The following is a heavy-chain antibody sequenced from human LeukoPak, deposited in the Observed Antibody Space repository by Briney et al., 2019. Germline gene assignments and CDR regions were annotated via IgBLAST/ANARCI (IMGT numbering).Heavy chain of an antibody. CDR3: ARVELGNSWFDP. V-gene: IGHV4-59*01. J-gene: IGHJ5*02. CDR2: IYYSGST. CDR1: GGSFSGYY. D-gene: IGHD7-27*01. Sequence: PSETLSLTCAVYGGSFSGYYWSWIRQPPGKGLEWIGYIYYSGSTNYNPSLKSRVTISVDTSKNQFSLKLSSVTAADTAVYYCARVELGNSWFDPWGQGTLVTVSS.